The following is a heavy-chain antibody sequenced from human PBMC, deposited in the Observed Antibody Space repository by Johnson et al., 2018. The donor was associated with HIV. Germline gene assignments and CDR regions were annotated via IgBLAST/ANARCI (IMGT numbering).Heavy chain of an antibody. CDR1: GFTFSSYW. J-gene: IGHJ3*02. Sequence: MLLVESGGGLVQPGGSLRLSCAASGFTFSSYWMSWVRQAPGKGLEWVANIKQDGSEKYYVDSVKGRFTISRDNSKNTLYLQMNRLRAEDTAVYYCARDRGIAARPFRYAFDIWGQGTMVTVSS. V-gene: IGHV3-7*01. CDR3: ARDRGIAARPFRYAFDI. CDR2: IKQDGSEK. D-gene: IGHD6-6*01.